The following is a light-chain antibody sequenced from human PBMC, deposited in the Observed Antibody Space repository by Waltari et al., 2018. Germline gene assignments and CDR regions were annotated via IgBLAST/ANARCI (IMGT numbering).Light chain of an antibody. CDR3: CSFAGTSWV. CDR1: SYDVGGYNY. V-gene: IGLV2-11*01. CDR2: DVS. Sequence: QSALTQPRPVSGSPGQSVTISCTGTSYDVGGYNYVSWYQQYPGKAPKVMIYDVSKRSSGVTDRFSGAKSGNTASLTISGLQAEGEADYYCCSFAGTSWVFGGGTKVT. J-gene: IGLJ3*02.